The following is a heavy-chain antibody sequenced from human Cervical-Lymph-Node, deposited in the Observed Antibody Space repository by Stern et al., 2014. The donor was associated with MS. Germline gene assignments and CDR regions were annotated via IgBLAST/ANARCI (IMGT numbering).Heavy chain of an antibody. Sequence: QLQLQESGPGLVKPSETLSLTCTVSGGSISSYYWSWIRQPPGKGLEWIGYIYYSGSTNYNPSLKSRVTISVDTSKNQFSLKLSSVTAADTAVYYCARVGDSGPYYFDYWGQGTLVTVSS. CDR1: GGSISSYY. CDR2: IYYSGST. D-gene: IGHD2-15*01. J-gene: IGHJ4*02. CDR3: ARVGDSGPYYFDY. V-gene: IGHV4-59*01.